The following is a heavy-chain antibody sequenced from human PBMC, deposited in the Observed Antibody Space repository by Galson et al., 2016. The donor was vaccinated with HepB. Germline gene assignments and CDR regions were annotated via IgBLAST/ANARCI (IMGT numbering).Heavy chain of an antibody. CDR1: GYTFTSYI. CDR2: INAGNGNT. V-gene: IGHV1-3*01. D-gene: IGHD1-26*01. Sequence: SVKVSCKASGYTFTSYIMHWVRQAPGQRLEWMGWINAGNGNTKYSQKFQARVTITRDTSASTAYMELSRLRSEDTAVFYCATRAGATTYWGQGTLVTVSS. CDR3: ATRAGATTY. J-gene: IGHJ4*02.